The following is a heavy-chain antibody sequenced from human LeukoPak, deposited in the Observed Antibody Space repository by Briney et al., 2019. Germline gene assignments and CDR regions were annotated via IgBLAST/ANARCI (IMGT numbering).Heavy chain of an antibody. V-gene: IGHV3-7*01. CDR3: TRGGTRLSDY. Sequence: GGSLRLSCAASGFTSRRYWMSWVRQAPGKGLEWVANIKEDGSEKYYADSVKGRFTISKDNVKNSLYLEMNSLTAEGTAVYYCTRGGTRLSDYWGQGTLVTVSS. D-gene: IGHD1-7*01. J-gene: IGHJ4*02. CDR1: GFTSRRYW. CDR2: IKEDGSEK.